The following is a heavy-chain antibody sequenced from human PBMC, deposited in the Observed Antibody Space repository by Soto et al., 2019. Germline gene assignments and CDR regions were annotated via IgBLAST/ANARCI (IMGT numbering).Heavy chain of an antibody. CDR2: INPNSGNT. D-gene: IGHD1-26*01. CDR3: AKGGAIVAAGTRVYLYNAMDV. J-gene: IGHJ6*02. CDR1: GYTFTGYY. V-gene: IGHV1-2*02. Sequence: ASVKVSCKASGYTFTGYYVHWVRQAPGQGLEWMGWINPNSGNTYLAQRFQGRVTMNRDTSIGTAYMELRGLTSDDTAEYYCAKGGAIVAAGTRVYLYNAMDVWGQGTTVTVSS.